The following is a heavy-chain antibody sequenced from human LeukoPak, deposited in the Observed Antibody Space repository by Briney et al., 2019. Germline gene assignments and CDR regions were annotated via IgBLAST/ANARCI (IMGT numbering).Heavy chain of an antibody. J-gene: IGHJ4*02. V-gene: IGHV4-34*01. Sequence: KPSETLSLNCAVYGWSFSGYHRSWVRQPPGKGLEWVGEINHSGSTNYNPSLKSRVTISVDTSKNQFSLKLSSVTATDTAVYYCARLQVDFWSGPYYFDYWGQGTLVTVSS. CDR1: GWSFSGYH. D-gene: IGHD3-3*01. CDR2: INHSGST. CDR3: ARLQVDFWSGPYYFDY.